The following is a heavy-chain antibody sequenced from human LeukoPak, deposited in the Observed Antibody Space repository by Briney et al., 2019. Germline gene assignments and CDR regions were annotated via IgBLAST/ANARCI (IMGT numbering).Heavy chain of an antibody. Sequence: GGSLRLSCAASGFTFSSYAMNWVRQAPGKGLEWVSSISGSGDYTYYTDSVEGRFIISRDNSKNTLYLLMNSLRAEDTAVYYCVRVKVGSWDWFDPWGQGTLVTVSS. CDR1: GFTFSSYA. D-gene: IGHD1-26*01. CDR3: VRVKVGSWDWFDP. V-gene: IGHV3-23*01. CDR2: ISGSGDYT. J-gene: IGHJ5*02.